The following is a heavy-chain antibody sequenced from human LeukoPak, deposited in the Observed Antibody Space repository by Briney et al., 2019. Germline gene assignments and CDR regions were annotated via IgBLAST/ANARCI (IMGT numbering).Heavy chain of an antibody. V-gene: IGHV3-30*02. J-gene: IGHJ4*02. Sequence: GGSLRLSCAASVFTFSSYGMHWVRQAPGKGLEWVAFIRYDGSNTHYGDSVKGRFTISRDNSKSTLYLQMNSLRVEDTAVYYCAKGKDSGSVYDCSDYWGQGTLVTVSS. D-gene: IGHD5/OR15-5a*01. CDR3: AKGKDSGSVYDCSDY. CDR2: IRYDGSNT. CDR1: VFTFSSYG.